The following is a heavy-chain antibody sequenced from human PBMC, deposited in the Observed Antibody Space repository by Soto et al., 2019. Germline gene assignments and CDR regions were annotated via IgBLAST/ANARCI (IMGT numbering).Heavy chain of an antibody. CDR2: IYYSGST. CDR3: ARDDGDYGVDY. Sequence: SETLSLTCTVSGGSISSYYWSWIRQPPGKGLEWIGYIYYSGSTNYDPSLKSRVTISVDTSKNQFSLKLSSVTAADTAVYYCARDDGDYGVDYWGQGTLVTVSS. J-gene: IGHJ4*02. V-gene: IGHV4-59*01. CDR1: GGSISSYY. D-gene: IGHD4-17*01.